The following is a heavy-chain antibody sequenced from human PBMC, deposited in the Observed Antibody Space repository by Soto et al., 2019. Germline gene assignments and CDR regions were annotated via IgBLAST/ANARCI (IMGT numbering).Heavy chain of an antibody. CDR3: ARGWGRIFDY. J-gene: IGHJ4*02. Sequence: QVQLQQWGAGLLKPSETLSLTCAVYGGSFSGYYWNWIRQHPGKGLEWMEEINHSGSTNYNPSLKSRVTISVDTSKNQFSLKLSSVTAADTAVYYCARGWGRIFDYWGQGTLVTVSS. D-gene: IGHD7-27*01. V-gene: IGHV4-34*01. CDR1: GGSFSGYY. CDR2: INHSGST.